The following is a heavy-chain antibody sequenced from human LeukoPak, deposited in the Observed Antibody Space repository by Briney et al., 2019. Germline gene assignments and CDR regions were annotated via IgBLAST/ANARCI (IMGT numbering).Heavy chain of an antibody. CDR3: ASHFSIVGATTLDY. J-gene: IGHJ4*02. Sequence: SESLSLTCTVSSGSTSSYYWSWIRQPPGKGLEWIGSIYYSGSTYYNPSLKSRVTISVDTSKNQFSLKLSSVTAADTAVYYCASHFSIVGATTLDYWGQGTLVTVSS. CDR2: IYYSGST. CDR1: SGSTSSYY. V-gene: IGHV4-59*05. D-gene: IGHD1-26*01.